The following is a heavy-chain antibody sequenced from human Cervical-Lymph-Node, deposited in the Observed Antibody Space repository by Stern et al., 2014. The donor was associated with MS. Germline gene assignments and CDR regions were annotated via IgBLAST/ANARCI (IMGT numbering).Heavy chain of an antibody. CDR1: GFTFSTYS. CDR3: AKDLGRGVVVVPLYGLDV. J-gene: IGHJ6*02. D-gene: IGHD2-2*01. V-gene: IGHV3-23*04. Sequence: EVQLVESGGGLVQPGGSLRLSCAASGFTFSTYSFSWVRQAPGKGLGWVSSIRDRGVYTYYADSVKGRFIISRDNSKSMLYLEMQSLRAEDTAVYHCAKDLGRGVVVVPLYGLDVWGQGTTVTVSS. CDR2: IRDRGVYT.